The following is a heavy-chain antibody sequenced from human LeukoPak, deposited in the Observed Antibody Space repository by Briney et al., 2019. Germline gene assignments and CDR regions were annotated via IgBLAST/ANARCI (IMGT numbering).Heavy chain of an antibody. Sequence: SETLSLTCAVSGYSISSGYYWGWIRQPPGKGLEWIGSIYHSGSTYYNPSLKSRVTISVDSSKNQFSLKLSSVTAADTAVYYCARRTIVVVVAASWFDPWGQGTLVTVSS. CDR2: IYHSGST. CDR3: ARRTIVVVVAASWFDP. J-gene: IGHJ5*02. D-gene: IGHD2-15*01. V-gene: IGHV4-38-2*01. CDR1: GYSISSGYY.